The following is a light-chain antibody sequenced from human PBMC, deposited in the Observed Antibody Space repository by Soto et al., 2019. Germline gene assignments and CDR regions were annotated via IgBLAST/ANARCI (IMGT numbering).Light chain of an antibody. J-gene: IGKJ1*01. Sequence: AIRMTQSPSSLSASTGDRVTITCRASQGISSYLAWYQQKPGKAPKLLIYAASTLQSGVPSRFSGSGSGTDFTLTISCLQSEDVATYYCQQYYSYARFGQGTKVEIK. CDR2: AAS. CDR1: QGISSY. V-gene: IGKV1-8*01. CDR3: QQYYSYAR.